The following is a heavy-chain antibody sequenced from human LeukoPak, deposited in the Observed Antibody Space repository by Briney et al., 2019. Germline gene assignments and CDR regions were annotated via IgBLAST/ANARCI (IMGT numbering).Heavy chain of an antibody. V-gene: IGHV3-30*03. D-gene: IGHD4-23*01. J-gene: IGHJ4*02. CDR1: GFTLSSYG. CDR2: ISYDGSNK. CDR3: ARTVGHIDY. Sequence: GGSLRLSCAASGFTLSSYGMHWVRQAPGKGLEWVAVISYDGSNKYYADSVKGRFTISRDNSKNTLYLQMNSLRAEDTAVYYCARTVGHIDYWGQGTLVTVSS.